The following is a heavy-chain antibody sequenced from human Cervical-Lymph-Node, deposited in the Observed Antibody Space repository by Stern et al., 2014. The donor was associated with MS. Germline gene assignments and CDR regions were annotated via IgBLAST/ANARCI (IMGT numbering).Heavy chain of an antibody. CDR1: GFTVSYNY. V-gene: IGHV3-66*02. J-gene: IGHJ4*02. Sequence: EVQLVQSGGGLVQPGGSLRLSCAASGFTVSYNYMSWVRQAPGKGLEWVSVLFSGGSTYYADSVKGRFTISRDSSKNTLYLQMNSLRVEDTAVYYCARSWEPHTLDYWGQGTLVTVSS. CDR3: ARSWEPHTLDY. CDR2: LFSGGST. D-gene: IGHD1-26*01.